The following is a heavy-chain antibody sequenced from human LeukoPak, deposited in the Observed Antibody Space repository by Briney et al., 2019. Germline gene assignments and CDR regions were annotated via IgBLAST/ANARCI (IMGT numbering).Heavy chain of an antibody. Sequence: PSETLSLTCTVSGGSISSSTYYWAWTRQSPGKGLEWIGSITYSGSTYYNPSLESRVTISVDTSKNQFSLRLISVTAVDTAVYYCARQGVGATDCWGQGTLVTVSS. CDR3: ARQGVGATDC. V-gene: IGHV4-39*01. CDR2: ITYSGST. J-gene: IGHJ4*02. D-gene: IGHD1-26*01. CDR1: GGSISSSTYY.